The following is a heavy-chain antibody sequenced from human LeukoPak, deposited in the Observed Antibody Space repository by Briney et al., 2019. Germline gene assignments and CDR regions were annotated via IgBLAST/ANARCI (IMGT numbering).Heavy chain of an antibody. J-gene: IGHJ1*01. Sequence: PSETLSLTCTVSGGSISSGGYYWSWIRQHPGKGLEWIGYIYYSGSTYYNPSLKSRVTISVDTSKNQFSLKLSSVTAADTAVYYCARQSDDLGYFQHWGQGTLVTVSS. CDR3: ARQSDDLGYFQH. CDR1: GGSISSGGYY. D-gene: IGHD3-16*01. CDR2: IYYSGST. V-gene: IGHV4-31*03.